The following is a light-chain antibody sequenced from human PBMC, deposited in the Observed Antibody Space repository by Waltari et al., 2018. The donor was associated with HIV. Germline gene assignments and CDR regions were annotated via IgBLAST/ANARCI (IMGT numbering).Light chain of an antibody. CDR1: QGVNRRY. CDR3: QQYVSSPYN. V-gene: IGKV3-20*01. J-gene: IGKJ2*01. Sequence: EIVLTRSLGGLPLHPGARATLCFRASQGVNRRYLAWYQQKPGQAPRLLMYAASSRATGIPDRFTGSGSGTDFTLTISRLEAEDFAVYYCQQYVSSPYNFGQGTKVEIK. CDR2: AAS.